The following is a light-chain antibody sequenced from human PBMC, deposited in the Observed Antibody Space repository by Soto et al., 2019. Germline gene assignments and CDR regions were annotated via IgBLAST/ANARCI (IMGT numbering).Light chain of an antibody. CDR3: SSYTSSSTLV. J-gene: IGLJ1*01. V-gene: IGLV2-14*01. CDR1: SSDVGGYKY. Sequence: QSALTPPASVSGSPGQSITISCTGTSSDVGGYKYVSWYQQHPGKAPKLMIYEVSNRPSGVSYRFSGSKSGNTASLTISGLQDAYEADYYCSSYTSSSTLVFGTGTKLTVL. CDR2: EVS.